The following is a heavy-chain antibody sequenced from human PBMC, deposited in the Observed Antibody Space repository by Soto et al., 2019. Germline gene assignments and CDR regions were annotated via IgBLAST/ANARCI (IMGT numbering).Heavy chain of an antibody. CDR1: GYTLSDYY. J-gene: IGHJ4*02. CDR3: ARGSSLALEY. CDR2: INPSGDST. Sequence: QVQLVQSGAEVKKPGASVKVSCKASGYTLSDYYVHWVRQAPGQGLEWMGFINPSGDSTTYVQKFQGRVTMTRDTSTSTVYMDLSSLRSEDTAVYYCARGSSLALEYWGQGTPVTVSS. V-gene: IGHV1-46*01.